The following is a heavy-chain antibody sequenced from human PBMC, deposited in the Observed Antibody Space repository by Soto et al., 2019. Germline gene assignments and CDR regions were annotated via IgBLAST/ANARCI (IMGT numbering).Heavy chain of an antibody. V-gene: IGHV1-3*01. D-gene: IGHD3-22*01. CDR3: ATDRRLNYYDSSGYLPLQH. Sequence: ASVKVSCKASGYTLTRYSIHWVRQAPGQRLEWMGWINAGNGNTKQSQKFQGRVTITRDTSASTAYMELSSLRSEDTAVYYCATDRRLNYYDSSGYLPLQHWGQGTLVTVSS. J-gene: IGHJ1*01. CDR1: GYTLTRYS. CDR2: INAGNGNT.